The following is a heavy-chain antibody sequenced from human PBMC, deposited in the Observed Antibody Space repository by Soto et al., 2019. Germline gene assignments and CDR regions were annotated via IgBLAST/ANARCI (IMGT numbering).Heavy chain of an antibody. CDR3: ATMARGYGSGSYYNILSYYFDY. CDR1: GYTLTELS. CDR2: FDPEDGET. Sequence: ASVKVSCKVSGYTLTELSMHWVRQAPGKGLEWMGGFDPEDGETIYAQKFQGRVTMTEDTSTDTAYMELSSLRSEDTAVYYCATMARGYGSGSYYNILSYYFDYWGQGTLVTVSS. D-gene: IGHD3-10*01. J-gene: IGHJ4*02. V-gene: IGHV1-24*01.